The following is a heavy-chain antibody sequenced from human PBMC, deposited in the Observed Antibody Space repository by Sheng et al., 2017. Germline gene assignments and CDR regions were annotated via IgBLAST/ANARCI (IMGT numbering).Heavy chain of an antibody. D-gene: IGHD6-19*01. CDR3: ARDHGSRGWYPLFDY. CDR2: ISYDGSNK. V-gene: IGHV3-30-3*01. Sequence: QVQLVESGGGVVQPGRSLRLSCAASGFTFSSYAMHWVRQAPGKGLEWVAVISYDGSNKYYADSVKGRFTISRDNSKNTLYLQMNSLRAEDTAVYYCARDHGSRGWYPLFDYWGQGTLVTVSS. J-gene: IGHJ4*02. CDR1: GFTFSSYA.